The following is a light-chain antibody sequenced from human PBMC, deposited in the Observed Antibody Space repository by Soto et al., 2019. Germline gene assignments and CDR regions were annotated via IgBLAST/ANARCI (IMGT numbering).Light chain of an antibody. Sequence: DIQMTQSPSTLSASVGDRVTITCRASQSISSWLAWYPQKPGKAPKLLIYKASSLESGVPSRFSGSGAGTEFTLTISSLQPDDFATYYCQQYNSYSPLFTFGPGTKVDIK. V-gene: IGKV1-5*03. J-gene: IGKJ3*01. CDR1: QSISSW. CDR2: KAS. CDR3: QQYNSYSPLFT.